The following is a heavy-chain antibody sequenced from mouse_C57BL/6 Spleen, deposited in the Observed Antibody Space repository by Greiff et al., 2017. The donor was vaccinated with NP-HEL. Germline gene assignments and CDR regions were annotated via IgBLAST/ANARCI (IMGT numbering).Heavy chain of an antibody. CDR2: IYPGDGDT. D-gene: IGHD2-12*01. CDR3: AKGELLDY. CDR1: GYTFSSSW. J-gene: IGHJ2*01. V-gene: IGHV1-82*01. Sequence: QVQLKESGPELVKPGASVKISCKASGYTFSSSWMNWVKQRPGKGLEWIGRIYPGDGDTNYNGKFKGKATLTADKSSSTAYMQLSSLTSEDSAVYFCAKGELLDYWGQGTTLTVSS.